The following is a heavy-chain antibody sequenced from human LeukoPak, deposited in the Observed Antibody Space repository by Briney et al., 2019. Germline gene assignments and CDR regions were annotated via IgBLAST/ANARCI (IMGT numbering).Heavy chain of an antibody. CDR2: IIPIFGTA. J-gene: IGHJ4*02. V-gene: IGHV1-69*06. Sequence: SVKVSCKASGGTFSSYAISWVRQVPGQGLEWMGGIIPIFGTANYAQKFQGRVTITADKSTSTAYMELSSLRSEDTAVYFCASEIAATGYFDYWGQGTLVTVSS. D-gene: IGHD6-13*01. CDR1: GGTFSSYA. CDR3: ASEIAATGYFDY.